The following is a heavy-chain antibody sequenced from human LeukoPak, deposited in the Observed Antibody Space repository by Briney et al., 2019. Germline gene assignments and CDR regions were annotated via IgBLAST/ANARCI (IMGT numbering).Heavy chain of an antibody. V-gene: IGHV4-4*07. CDR2: IYTSGST. Sequence: SETLSLTCTVSGCSISSYYWSWIRQPAGKGLEWIGRIYTSGSTNYNPSLKSRVTMSVDTSKNQFSLKLSSVTAADTAVYYCARDRGDYYDSSGYYYSWFDPWGQGTLVTVSS. CDR1: GCSISSYY. J-gene: IGHJ5*02. CDR3: ARDRGDYYDSSGYYYSWFDP. D-gene: IGHD3-22*01.